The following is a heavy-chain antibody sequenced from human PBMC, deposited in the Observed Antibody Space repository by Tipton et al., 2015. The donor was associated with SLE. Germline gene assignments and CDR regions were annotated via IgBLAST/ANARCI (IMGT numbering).Heavy chain of an antibody. J-gene: IGHJ4*02. V-gene: IGHV1-3*01. CDR3: ARATIFGFAAFGY. D-gene: IGHD3-3*01. CDR1: GYTFTSYG. Sequence: QLVQSGAEVKKPGASVKVSCKASGYTFTSYGISWVRQAPGQRLEWMGWINAGNGNTKYSQKFQGRVTITRDTSASTAYMELSSLRSEDTAVYYCARATIFGFAAFGYWGQGTLVTVSS. CDR2: INAGNGNT.